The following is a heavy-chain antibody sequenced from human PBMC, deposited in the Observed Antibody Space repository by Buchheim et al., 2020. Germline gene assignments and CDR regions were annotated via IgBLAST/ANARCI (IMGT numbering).Heavy chain of an antibody. CDR3: ARGWIQLWFGYYGMDV. V-gene: IGHV3-7*01. CDR1: GFTFSSYW. Sequence: EVQLVESGGGLVQPGGSLRLSCAASGFTFSSYWMSWVRQAPGKGLEWAANIKQDGSEKYYVDSVKGRFTISRDNAKNSLYLQMNSLRAEDTAVYYCARGWIQLWFGYYGMDVWGQGTT. J-gene: IGHJ6*02. D-gene: IGHD5-18*01. CDR2: IKQDGSEK.